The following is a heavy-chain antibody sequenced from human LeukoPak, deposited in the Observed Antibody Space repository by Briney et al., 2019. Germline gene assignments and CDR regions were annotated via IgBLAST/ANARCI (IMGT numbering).Heavy chain of an antibody. J-gene: IGHJ6*02. CDR1: GGSISSGGYY. Sequence: KSSETLSLTCTVSGGSISSGGYYWSWIRQHPGKGLEWIGYIYYSGSTYYNPSLKSRVTISVDTSKNQFSLKLSSVTAADTAVYYCATFAIPSYYYYYGMDVWGQGTTVTVSS. CDR2: IYYSGST. V-gene: IGHV4-31*03. CDR3: ATFAIPSYYYYYGMDV. D-gene: IGHD2-2*01.